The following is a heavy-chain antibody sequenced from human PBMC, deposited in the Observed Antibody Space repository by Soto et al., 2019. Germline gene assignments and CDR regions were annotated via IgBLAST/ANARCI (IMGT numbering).Heavy chain of an antibody. CDR1: GYTLTELS. CDR2: FDPEDGET. J-gene: IGHJ6*02. D-gene: IGHD3-10*02. V-gene: IGHV1-24*01. CDR3: ATAVFGEFRHYSYGMDV. Sequence: ASVKVSCKVSGYTLTELSMHWLRQAPGKGLEWMGGFDPEDGETIYAQKFQGRVTMTEDTSTDTAYMERRSLRSEDTAVYYCATAVFGEFRHYSYGMDVSGQGTTLTVSS.